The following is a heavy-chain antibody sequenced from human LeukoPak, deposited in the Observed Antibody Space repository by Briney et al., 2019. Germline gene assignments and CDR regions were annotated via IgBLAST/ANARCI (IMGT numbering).Heavy chain of an antibody. D-gene: IGHD5-12*01. J-gene: IGHJ4*02. CDR2: IIPIFGTA. CDR3: ARTKAVATTSFDY. CDR1: GGTFSSYA. V-gene: IGHV1-69*06. Sequence: GASVKVSCKASGGTFSSYAISWVRQAPGQGLEWMGGIIPIFGTANYAQKFQGRVTITADKSTSTAYMELSSLRSEDTAVYYCARTKAVATTSFDYWGQGTLVTVSS.